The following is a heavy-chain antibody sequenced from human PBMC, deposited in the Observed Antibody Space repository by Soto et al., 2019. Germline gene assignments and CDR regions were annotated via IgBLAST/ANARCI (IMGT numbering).Heavy chain of an antibody. CDR3: ARDGVGATVFFGFFDY. Sequence: SETLSLTCAVSGGSISSGGYSWSWIRQPQGKGLEWIGYIYHSGSTYYNPSLKSRVTISVDNSKNMLYLQMNSLRAEDTAVYYCARDGVGATVFFGFFDYWGQGALVTVSS. D-gene: IGHD1-26*01. CDR1: GGSISSGGYS. CDR2: IYHSGST. V-gene: IGHV4-30-2*01. J-gene: IGHJ4*02.